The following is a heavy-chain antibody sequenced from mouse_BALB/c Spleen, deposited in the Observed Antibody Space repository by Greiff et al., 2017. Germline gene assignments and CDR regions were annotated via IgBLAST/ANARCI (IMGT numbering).Heavy chain of an antibody. V-gene: IGHV1-14*01. CDR1: GYTFTRYV. CDR3: AKLLRDWCAN. J-gene: IGHJ3*01. CDR2: INPYNDGT. Sequence: EVQLQQSGPELVKPGASVRMSCKASGYTFTRYVIHWVKQKPGQVLEWIGYINPYNDGTKYNEKLKGKATLTSDKSSSTAYMELSSLTSEDSEVYYCAKLLRDWCANGDQGAV. D-gene: IGHD1-1*01.